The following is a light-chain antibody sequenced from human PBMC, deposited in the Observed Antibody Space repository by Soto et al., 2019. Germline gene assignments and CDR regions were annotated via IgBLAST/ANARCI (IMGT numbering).Light chain of an antibody. Sequence: EIPLTQSPSSLAASVGDRLTLTCRASRNVSIYLNWYQHKPGKGPTLLIHATSNLQIGVPSRFSGSGSGTEFTLTISSLEPEDFGTYYCQQSYKMPSFSQGTRLVIK. CDR2: ATS. V-gene: IGKV1-39*01. CDR1: RNVSIY. CDR3: QQSYKMPS. J-gene: IGKJ5*01.